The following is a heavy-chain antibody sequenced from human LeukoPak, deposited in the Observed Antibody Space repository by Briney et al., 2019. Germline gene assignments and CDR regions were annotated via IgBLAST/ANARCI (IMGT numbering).Heavy chain of an antibody. CDR3: ARTRIVGHTNPPLDY. CDR1: GFTFSTYA. J-gene: IGHJ4*02. D-gene: IGHD1-26*01. CDR2: ISYDGSNK. V-gene: IGHV3-30-3*01. Sequence: PGGSLRLSCAASGFTFSTYAIHWVRQAPGKGLEWMAVISYDGSNKYYVDSVKGRFTISRDNSKNTLYLQMNSLRAEDTAMYYCARTRIVGHTNPPLDYWGQGTLVTVSS.